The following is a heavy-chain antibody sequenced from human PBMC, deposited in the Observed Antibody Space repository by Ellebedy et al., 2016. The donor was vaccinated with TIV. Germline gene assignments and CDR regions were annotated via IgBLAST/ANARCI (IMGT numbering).Heavy chain of an antibody. J-gene: IGHJ6*02. V-gene: IGHV4-4*07. CDR3: ARGSVPPLPYGMDV. D-gene: IGHD1-26*01. Sequence: SETLSLTCTVSGGSISSYYWSWIRQPAGKGLEWIGRIYTSGSTSYNPSLKSRVTMSVDTSKNQFSLKLSSVTAADTAVYYCARGSVPPLPYGMDVWGQGTTVTVSS. CDR2: IYTSGST. CDR1: GGSISSYY.